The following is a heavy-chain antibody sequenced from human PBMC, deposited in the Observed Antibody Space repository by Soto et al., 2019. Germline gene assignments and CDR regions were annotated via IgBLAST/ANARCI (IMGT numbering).Heavy chain of an antibody. V-gene: IGHV1-18*01. CDR3: ARGGYYDSTWGKLSHYGLDV. J-gene: IGHJ6*02. CDR2: ISPYNDYT. D-gene: IGHD3-16*01. Sequence: QVQLLQSAAEVKKPGASVKVSCKASGYTFIRYGITWVRQAPGQGLEWMGWISPYNDYTIYAQKGQGRVTMTTDTTTRTAYLELRSLRSDDTAVYYCARGGYYDSTWGKLSHYGLDVWGQGTSVTVSS. CDR1: GYTFIRYG.